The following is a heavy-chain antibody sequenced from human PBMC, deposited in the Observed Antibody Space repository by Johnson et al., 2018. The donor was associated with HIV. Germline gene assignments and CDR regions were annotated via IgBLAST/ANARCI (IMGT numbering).Heavy chain of an antibody. CDR1: GITFSSSG. CDR2: IRYDGNNK. CDR3: SKDLTSCIVGSNDAFDI. Sequence: VQLVESGGGLVQPGGSLRLSCAASGITFSSSGMNWVRQAPGKGLEWVSFIRYDGNNKYYTDSVKGRFTISRDNSKNTLYLQMNSLRAEDKAVYYCSKDLTSCIVGSNDAFDIWGQGTMVTVSS. V-gene: IGHV3-30*02. D-gene: IGHD1-26*01. J-gene: IGHJ3*02.